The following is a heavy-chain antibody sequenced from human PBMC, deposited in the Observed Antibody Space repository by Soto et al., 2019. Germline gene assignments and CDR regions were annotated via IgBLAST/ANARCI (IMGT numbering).Heavy chain of an antibody. CDR3: AKDSWGSYRYRTVNRLSSKD. D-gene: IGHD3-16*02. CDR2: ISYDGSNK. CDR1: GFTFSSYG. V-gene: IGHV3-30*18. J-gene: IGHJ4*02. Sequence: GGSLRLSCAASGFTFSSYGMHWVRQAPGKGLEWVAVISYDGSNKYYADSVKGRFTISRDNSKNTLYLQMNSLRAEDTAVYYCAKDSWGSYRYRTVNRLSSKDWGQGTLVTVSS.